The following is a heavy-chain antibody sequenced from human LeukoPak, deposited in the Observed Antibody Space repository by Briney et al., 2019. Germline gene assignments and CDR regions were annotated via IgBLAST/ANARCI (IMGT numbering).Heavy chain of an antibody. Sequence: GASVKVSCQTSGYTFSDYGITWVRQAPGQGLEWMGWISAYSGDINYAQKLQGRVTMTTDTSTSTAYMELRSLRSDDTAVYYCARDPSYSIGWYSDWGQGTLVTVSS. J-gene: IGHJ4*02. CDR1: GYTFSDYG. CDR3: ARDPSYSIGWYSD. D-gene: IGHD6-19*01. V-gene: IGHV1-18*01. CDR2: ISAYSGDI.